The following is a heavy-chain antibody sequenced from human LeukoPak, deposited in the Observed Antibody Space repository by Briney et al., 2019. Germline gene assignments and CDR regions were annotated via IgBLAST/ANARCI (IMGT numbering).Heavy chain of an antibody. J-gene: IGHJ6*03. CDR2: ISPSGDIT. D-gene: IGHD3-22*01. CDR1: GFTFSSHG. CDR3: ARVTYYYDSSGYSQIPTYYYYYMDV. V-gene: IGHV3-23*01. Sequence: GGSLRLSCAGSGFTFSSHGMDWVRQAPGKGLEWVSGISPSGDITYYADSVKGRFTISRDNSKNTVFLQMNSLRAEDTAVYYCARVTYYYDSSGYSQIPTYYYYYMDVWGKGTTVTVSS.